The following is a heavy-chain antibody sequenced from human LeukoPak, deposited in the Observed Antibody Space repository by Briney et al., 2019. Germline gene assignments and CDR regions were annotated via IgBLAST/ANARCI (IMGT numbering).Heavy chain of an antibody. Sequence: ASVKVSCKASGYTFTGYYMHWVRQAPGQGLEWMGWINPNSGGTNYAQKFQGRVTMTRDTSISTAYMELSRLRSDDTAVYYCARADYSNYGVSDYWGQGTLVNVSS. D-gene: IGHD4-11*01. CDR1: GYTFTGYY. CDR2: INPNSGGT. CDR3: ARADYSNYGVSDY. J-gene: IGHJ4*02. V-gene: IGHV1-2*02.